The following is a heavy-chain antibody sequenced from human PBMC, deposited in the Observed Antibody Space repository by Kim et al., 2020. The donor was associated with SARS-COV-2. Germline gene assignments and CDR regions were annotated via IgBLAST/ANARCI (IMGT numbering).Heavy chain of an antibody. CDR3: ARDPIVVVVAATSYYYGMDV. CDR1: GFTFSSYG. CDR2: ISYDGSNK. V-gene: IGHV3-33*05. D-gene: IGHD2-15*01. J-gene: IGHJ6*02. Sequence: GGSLRLSCAASGFTFSSYGMHWVRQAPGKGLEWVAVISYDGSNKYYADSVKGRFTISRDNSKNTLYLQMNSLRAEDTAVYYCARDPIVVVVAATSYYYGMDVWGQGTTVTVSS.